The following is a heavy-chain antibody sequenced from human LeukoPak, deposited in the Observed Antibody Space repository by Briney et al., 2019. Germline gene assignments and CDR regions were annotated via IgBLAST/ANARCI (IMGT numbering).Heavy chain of an antibody. V-gene: IGHV1-18*01. J-gene: IGHJ4*02. CDR1: GYTFTSYG. Sequence: GASVKVSCKASGYTFTSYGISWVRQAPGQGLEWMGWISAYNGNTNYARKLQGRVTMTTDTSTSTAYMELRSLRSDDTAVYYCARDLRIAVAGLGFFWGQGTLVTVSS. CDR2: ISAYNGNT. CDR3: ARDLRIAVAGLGFF. D-gene: IGHD6-19*01.